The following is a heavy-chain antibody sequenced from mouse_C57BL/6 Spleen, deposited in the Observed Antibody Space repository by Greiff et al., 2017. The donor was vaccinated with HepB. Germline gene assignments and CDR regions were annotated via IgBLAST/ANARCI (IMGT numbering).Heavy chain of an antibody. CDR1: GFNIKNTY. CDR2: IDPANGNT. CDR3: ARDSPYYYGSPYWYFDV. D-gene: IGHD1-1*01. J-gene: IGHJ1*03. Sequence: VQLQQSVAELVRPGASVKLSCTASGFNIKNTYMHWVKQRPEQGLEWIGRIDPANGNTKYAPKFQGKATITADTSSNTAYLQLSSLTSEDTAIYYCARDSPYYYGSPYWYFDVWGTGTTVTVSS. V-gene: IGHV14-3*01.